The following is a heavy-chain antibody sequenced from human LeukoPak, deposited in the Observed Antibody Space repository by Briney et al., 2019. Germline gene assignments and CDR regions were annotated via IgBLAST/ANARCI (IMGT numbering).Heavy chain of an antibody. D-gene: IGHD6-19*01. J-gene: IGHJ6*03. CDR3: ARQQWLPYLGLYYYYYYYMDV. Sequence: GGSLRLSCAGSGFTFSRFWMNWVRQAPGKGLEWVANIDEDGTDTYYVDSVRGRFIISRDNAKNSLYLQMNSLRAEDTALYYCARQQWLPYLGLYYYYYYYMDVWGKGTTVTVSS. V-gene: IGHV3-7*03. CDR1: GFTFSRFW. CDR2: IDEDGTDT.